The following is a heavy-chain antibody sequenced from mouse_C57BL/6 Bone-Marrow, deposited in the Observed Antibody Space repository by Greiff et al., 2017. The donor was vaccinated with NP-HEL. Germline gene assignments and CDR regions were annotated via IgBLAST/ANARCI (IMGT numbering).Heavy chain of an antibody. CDR1: GYAFSSSW. Sequence: VKLQESGPELVKPGASVKISCKASGYAFSSSWMNWVKQRPGKGLEWIGRIYPGDGDTNYNGKFKGKATLTADKSSSTAYMQLSSLTSEDSAVYFCASPIYYGNHYWYFDVWGTGTTVTVSS. D-gene: IGHD2-1*01. V-gene: IGHV1-82*01. J-gene: IGHJ1*03. CDR2: IYPGDGDT. CDR3: ASPIYYGNHYWYFDV.